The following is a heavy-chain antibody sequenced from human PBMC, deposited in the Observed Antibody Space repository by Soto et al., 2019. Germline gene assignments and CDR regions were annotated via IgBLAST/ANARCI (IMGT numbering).Heavy chain of an antibody. D-gene: IGHD6-6*01. J-gene: IGHJ3*02. Sequence: GGSLRLSCAASGFTFSSYSMNWVRQAPGKGLEWVSSISSSSSYIYYADSVKGRFTISRDNAKNSLYLQMNSLRAEDTAVYYCARENEQLGDAFDIWGQGTMVTVSS. V-gene: IGHV3-21*01. CDR1: GFTFSSYS. CDR2: ISSSSSYI. CDR3: ARENEQLGDAFDI.